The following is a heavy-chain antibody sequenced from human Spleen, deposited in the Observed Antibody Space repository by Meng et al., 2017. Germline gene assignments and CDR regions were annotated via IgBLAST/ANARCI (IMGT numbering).Heavy chain of an antibody. V-gene: IGHV6-1*01. CDR1: GDSVSSNSAA. CDR3: ARVGASSGWSGVFDI. Sequence: SCAISGDSVSSNSAAWNWIRQSPSSGLEWLGRTYYRSKWYNDYAVSVKSRITINPDTSKNQFSLQLNSVTPEDTAVYYCARVGASSGWSGVFDIWGQGTMVTVSS. CDR2: TYYRSKWYN. D-gene: IGHD6-19*01. J-gene: IGHJ3*02.